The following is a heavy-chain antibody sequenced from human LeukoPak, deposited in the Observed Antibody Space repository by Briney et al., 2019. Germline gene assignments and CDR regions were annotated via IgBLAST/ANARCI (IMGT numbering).Heavy chain of an antibody. CDR2: IIPIFGTA. J-gene: IGHJ6*02. CDR3: AREAQFFGVAKELDV. V-gene: IGHV1-69*13. CDR1: GGTFSSYA. D-gene: IGHD3-3*01. Sequence: SVKVSCKASGGTFSSYAISWVRQAPGQGLEWMGGIIPIFGTANHAQKFQGRVTITADESTSTAYMELSSLRSEDTAVYYCAREAQFFGVAKELDVWGQGTTVTVSS.